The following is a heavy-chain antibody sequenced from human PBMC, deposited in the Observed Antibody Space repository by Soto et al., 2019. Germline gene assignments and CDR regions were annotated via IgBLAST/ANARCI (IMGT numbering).Heavy chain of an antibody. CDR2: INHSGST. CDR3: ARVTESDAFDI. Sequence: PSETLSLTCAVYGGSFSGYYWSWIRQPPGKGLEWIGEINHSGSTNYSPSLSSRLTISVDKSKNQFSLNLSSVTAADTAVYYCARVTESDAFDIWGQGTMVTVSS. CDR1: GGSFSGYY. V-gene: IGHV4-34*01. J-gene: IGHJ3*02.